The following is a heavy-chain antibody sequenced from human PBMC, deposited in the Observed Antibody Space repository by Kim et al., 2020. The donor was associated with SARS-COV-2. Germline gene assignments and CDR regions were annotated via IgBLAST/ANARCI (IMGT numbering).Heavy chain of an antibody. CDR1: GYTFTSYA. D-gene: IGHD3-10*01. CDR2: INAGNGNT. V-gene: IGHV1-3*01. Sequence: ASVKVSCKASGYTFTSYAMHWVRQAPGQRLEWMGWINAGNGNTKYSQKFQGRVTITRDTSASTAYMELSSLRSEDTAVYYCSSLVYYYGSGSLFDPWGQGTLVTVSS. CDR3: SSLVYYYGSGSLFDP. J-gene: IGHJ5*02.